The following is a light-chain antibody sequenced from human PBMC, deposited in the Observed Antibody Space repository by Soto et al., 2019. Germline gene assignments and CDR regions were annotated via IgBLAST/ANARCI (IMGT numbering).Light chain of an antibody. CDR3: SSYTSSSTRV. CDR2: EVS. V-gene: IGLV2-14*01. J-gene: IGLJ3*02. Sequence: QSALTQPASVSGSPGQSITISCTGTSSDVGGYNYVSWYQQHPGKAPKLMIYEVSTRPSGVSNRFSGSKSGNTASLTISGLQAEDEADYYCSSYTSSSTRVFGGGTKLIVL. CDR1: SSDVGGYNY.